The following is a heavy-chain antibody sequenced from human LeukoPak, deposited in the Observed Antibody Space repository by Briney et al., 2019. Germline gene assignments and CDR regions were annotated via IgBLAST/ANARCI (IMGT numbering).Heavy chain of an antibody. CDR2: ISAYNGNT. CDR1: GYTFTSYG. D-gene: IGHD3-10*01. Sequence: EASVKVSCKASGYTFTSYGISWVRQAPGQGLEWMGWISAYNGNTNYAQKLQGRVTMTTDTSTSTAYMELRSLISDDTGVYYCARGQTNRLLWVGELVSNINPFDYWGQGTLVTVSS. J-gene: IGHJ4*02. CDR3: ARGQTNRLLWVGELVSNINPFDY. V-gene: IGHV1-18*01.